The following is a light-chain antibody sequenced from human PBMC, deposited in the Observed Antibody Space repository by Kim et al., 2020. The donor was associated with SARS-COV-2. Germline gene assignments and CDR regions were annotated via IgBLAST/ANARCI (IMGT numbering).Light chain of an antibody. V-gene: IGLV1-40*01. CDR3: QSYDSSLNAYV. J-gene: IGLJ1*01. Sequence: QTVTSSCTGSSSNIGAGYDVHWYQQLPGTAPKVLIYGNSNRPSGVPDRFSGSKSGTSASLAITGLHAEDEADYYCQSYDSSLNAYVFGSGTKVTVL. CDR1: SSNIGAGYD. CDR2: GNS.